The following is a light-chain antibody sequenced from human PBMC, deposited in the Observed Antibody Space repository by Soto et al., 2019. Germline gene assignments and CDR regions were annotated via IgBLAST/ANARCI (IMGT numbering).Light chain of an antibody. V-gene: IGKV1-39*01. CDR3: QQSYSNPIT. J-gene: IGKJ5*01. CDR2: AAS. CDR1: QSISSY. Sequence: DIQITQSPSSLSASVGDRVTITCRASQSISSYLNWYQQKPGKAPKLLIYAASSLQSGVPSRFSGSGSGTDFTLTISSLQPEDFETYYCQQSYSNPITFGQGTRLEIK.